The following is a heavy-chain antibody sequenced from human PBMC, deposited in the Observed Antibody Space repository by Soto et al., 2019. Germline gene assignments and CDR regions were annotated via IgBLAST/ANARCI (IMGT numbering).Heavy chain of an antibody. J-gene: IGHJ4*02. CDR2: MSYDGSNE. V-gene: IGHV3-30*18. CDR3: AKDGSHNFDS. Sequence: QVQLVESGGGVVQPGRSLRLSCAASGFTFSHYAMHWVRQAPGKGLEWVALMSYDGSNEYYADSVKGRFTISRDNSKNTLYLQMNSLRAEDTAVYYCAKDGSHNFDSLGQGTLVTVSS. D-gene: IGHD1-26*01. CDR1: GFTFSHYA.